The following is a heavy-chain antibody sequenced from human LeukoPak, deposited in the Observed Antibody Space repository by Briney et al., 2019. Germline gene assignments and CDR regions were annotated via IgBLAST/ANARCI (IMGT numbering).Heavy chain of an antibody. CDR3: AKAQGLYYYSGMDV. CDR2: ISGSGVSI. V-gene: IGHV3-23*01. CDR1: GFTFSSYA. Sequence: GGSLRLSCAASGFTFSSYAMSWVRQAPGKGLEWVSAISGSGVSIYYADSVKGRSTISRDSSKNTLYLQMNSLRAEDTAVYYCAKAQGLYYYSGMDVWGQGTTVTVSS. J-gene: IGHJ6*02.